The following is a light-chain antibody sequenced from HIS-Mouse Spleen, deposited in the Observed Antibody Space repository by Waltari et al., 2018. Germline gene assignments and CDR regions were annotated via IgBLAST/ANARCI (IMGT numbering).Light chain of an antibody. CDR1: QSISSR. V-gene: IGKV1-5*03. CDR3: QQYNSYSPT. Sequence: DIQMTQSPSTLSASVGGSVTITRRASQSISSRLAWYQQKPGKAPKPLIYKASSLESGVPSRFSGSGSGTEFTLTISSLQPDDFATEYCQQYNSYSPTFGQGTKVEIK. CDR2: KAS. J-gene: IGKJ1*01.